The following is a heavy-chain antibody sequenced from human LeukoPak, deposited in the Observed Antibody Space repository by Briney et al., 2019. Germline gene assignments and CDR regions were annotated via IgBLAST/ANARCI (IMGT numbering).Heavy chain of an antibody. Sequence: GGSLRLSCAASGFIFNNYAMIWVRLAPGKGLEWVSSISGGGVGTYYADSVKGRFTISRDNSENTLYLQMNSLRAEDTALYYCARKQGGSWTLDYWGQGTPVTVSS. CDR3: ARKQGGSWTLDY. D-gene: IGHD6-13*01. CDR2: ISGGGVGT. V-gene: IGHV3-23*01. J-gene: IGHJ4*02. CDR1: GFIFNNYA.